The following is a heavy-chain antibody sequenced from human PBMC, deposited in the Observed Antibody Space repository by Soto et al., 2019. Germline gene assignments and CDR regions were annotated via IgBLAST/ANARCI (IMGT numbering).Heavy chain of an antibody. V-gene: IGHV1-18*01. J-gene: IGHJ4*02. CDR1: GYTFTSYG. Sequence: QVQLVQSGAEVKKPGASVKVSCKASGYTFTSYGISWVRQAPGQGLEWMGWISAYNGNTNYAQKLQGRVTMTTDTPTSTAYMELRSLRSDDTAVYYCARDSTGWELQEGIDYWGQGTLVTVSS. CDR2: ISAYNGNT. D-gene: IGHD2-15*01. CDR3: ARDSTGWELQEGIDY.